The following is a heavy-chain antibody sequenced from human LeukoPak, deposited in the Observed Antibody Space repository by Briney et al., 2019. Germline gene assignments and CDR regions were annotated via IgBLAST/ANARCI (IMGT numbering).Heavy chain of an antibody. CDR2: ITTSDGNT. CDR3: ANLKPWGY. Sequence: PGGSLRLSCAASGFTFSSYTMSWVRQAPGKGLKWVSTITTSDGNTYYADSVKGRFTVSRDNSKNTLFLQMNSLRAEDTAVYYCANLKPWGYWGQGTLVTVSS. J-gene: IGHJ4*02. D-gene: IGHD7-27*01. CDR1: GFTFSSYT. V-gene: IGHV3-23*01.